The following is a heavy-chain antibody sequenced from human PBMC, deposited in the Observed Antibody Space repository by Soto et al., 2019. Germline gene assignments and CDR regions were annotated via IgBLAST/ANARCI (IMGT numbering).Heavy chain of an antibody. CDR3: AKDVKWGGMTTIHYFDS. Sequence: PGGSLRLSCAASGFTFSSYSMNWVRQAPGKGLEWVSGISSNSSYIYYADSVKGRFTISRDNAKNSLFLQMNSLRPEDTALYYCAKDVKWGGMTTIHYFDSWGQGTQVTVSS. D-gene: IGHD2-21*02. V-gene: IGHV3-21*04. CDR2: ISSNSSYI. CDR1: GFTFSSYS. J-gene: IGHJ4*02.